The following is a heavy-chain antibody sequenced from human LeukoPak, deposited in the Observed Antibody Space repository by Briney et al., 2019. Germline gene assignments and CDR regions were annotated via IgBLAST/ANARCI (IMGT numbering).Heavy chain of an antibody. Sequence: GGTVRLSCAVSGLTFRNYWMYWVRQGPGKGLVWVSHLNGDGDYTNYEDSVKRRFTISRDNAKNTLYLQMNSRRAEDTAVYYCVRGSNGCSGMDVWGQGTTVTVSS. J-gene: IGHJ6*02. CDR1: GLTFRNYW. D-gene: IGHD6-19*01. CDR3: VRGSNGCSGMDV. V-gene: IGHV3-74*01. CDR2: LNGDGDYT.